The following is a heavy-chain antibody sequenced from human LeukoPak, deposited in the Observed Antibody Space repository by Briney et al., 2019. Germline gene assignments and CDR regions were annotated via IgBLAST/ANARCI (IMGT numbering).Heavy chain of an antibody. V-gene: IGHV3-21*01. CDR3: VRDFNTVTTAYLHH. Sequence: GGSLRLSCAASGFTFSSYSMNWVRQAPGKGLEWVSSISSSSSYIYYADSVKGRFTISRDDAKNSVYLQMNSLRAEETAVYYCVRDFNTVTTAYLHHWGQGTLVTVSS. J-gene: IGHJ1*01. CDR1: GFTFSSYS. CDR2: ISSSSSYI. D-gene: IGHD4-17*01.